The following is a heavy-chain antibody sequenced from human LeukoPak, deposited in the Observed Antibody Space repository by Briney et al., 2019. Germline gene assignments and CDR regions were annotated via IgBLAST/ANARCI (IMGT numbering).Heavy chain of an antibody. V-gene: IGHV3-30*04. Sequence: PGRSLRLSCAASGFTFSSYAMHWVRQAPGKGLEWVAVISYDGSNKYYADSVKGRFTISRDNSKNTLYLQMNSLRAEDTAVYYCARDASRNYYGSGSYYDYWGQGTLVTVSS. CDR3: ARDASRNYYGSGSYYDY. D-gene: IGHD3-10*01. CDR1: GFTFSSYA. J-gene: IGHJ4*02. CDR2: ISYDGSNK.